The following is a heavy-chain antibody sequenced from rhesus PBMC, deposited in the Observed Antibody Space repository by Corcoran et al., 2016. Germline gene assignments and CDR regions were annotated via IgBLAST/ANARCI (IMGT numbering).Heavy chain of an antibody. Sequence: EVQLVQSGAEVQKPGASVKISCKASGYTFTDYYLHWVRQAPGKGLEGLDRVGREDGEPEYAQKFQDRATRDAHTSTDTAYMELSSLRSEDTAVYYCATAHYGNLIYFEFWGQGVLVTVSS. J-gene: IGHJ1*01. CDR2: VGREDGEP. CDR1: GYTFTDYY. D-gene: IGHD4-35*01. V-gene: IGHV1-111*02. CDR3: ATAHYGNLIYFEF.